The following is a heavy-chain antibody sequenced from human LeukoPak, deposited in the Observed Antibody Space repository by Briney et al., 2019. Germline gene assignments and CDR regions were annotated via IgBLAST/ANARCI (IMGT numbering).Heavy chain of an antibody. CDR3: ARRITIFGGIRFDP. J-gene: IGHJ5*02. Sequence: ASVKVSCKVSGYTLTELSMHWVRQAPGKGLEWMGGFDPEDGETIYAQKFQGRVTMTEDTSTDTAYMELSSLRSEDTAVYYCARRITIFGGIRFDPWGQGTLVTVSS. V-gene: IGHV1-24*01. D-gene: IGHD3-3*01. CDR2: FDPEDGET. CDR1: GYTLTELS.